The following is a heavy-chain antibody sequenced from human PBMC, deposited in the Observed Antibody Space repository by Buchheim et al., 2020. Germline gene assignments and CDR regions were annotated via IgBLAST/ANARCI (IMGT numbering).Heavy chain of an antibody. CDR3: ARGSIAARHAGPATP. J-gene: IGHJ5*02. Sequence: QVQLVQSGAEVKKPGASVKVSCKASGYTFTSYYMHWVRQAPGQGLEWMGIINPSGGSTSYAQKCQGRVTMTRDTYTSPLYMELSSLRSEDTAVYYCARGSIAARHAGPATPWGQGTL. CDR2: INPSGGST. CDR1: GYTFTSYY. D-gene: IGHD6-6*01. V-gene: IGHV1-46*01.